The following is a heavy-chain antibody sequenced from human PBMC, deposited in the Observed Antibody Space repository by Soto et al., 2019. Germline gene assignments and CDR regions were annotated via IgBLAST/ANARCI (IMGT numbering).Heavy chain of an antibody. J-gene: IGHJ5*02. CDR1: GGAIGSHY. CDR3: ARGQRFSDWFDP. Sequence: SETLSLTCTISGGAIGSHYWTWIRQPAGKGLEWIGRIYSSGSTQYNPSLQSRVTMSLDTSKNQFSLRLESVTAADTAVYYCARGQRFSDWFDPWGQGTLVTVSS. V-gene: IGHV4-4*07. D-gene: IGHD3-3*01. CDR2: IYSSGST.